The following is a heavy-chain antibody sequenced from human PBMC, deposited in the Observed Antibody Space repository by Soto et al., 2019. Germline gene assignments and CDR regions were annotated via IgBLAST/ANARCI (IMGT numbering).Heavy chain of an antibody. D-gene: IGHD2-15*01. CDR2: ISSGGTYT. V-gene: IGHV3-74*01. Sequence: SLRLSCAASGFTLSTYWMHCVRQVPGKGLVWVSRISSGGTYTNYADSVKGRFTISRDSARNTLFLQMNYLTGEDTAVYYCARTFVDGMAGFGPWGQGTLVTVSS. CDR3: ARTFVDGMAGFGP. J-gene: IGHJ5*02. CDR1: GFTLSTYW.